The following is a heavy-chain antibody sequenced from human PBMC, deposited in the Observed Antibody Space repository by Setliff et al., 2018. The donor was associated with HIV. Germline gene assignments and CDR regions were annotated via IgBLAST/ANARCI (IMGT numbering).Heavy chain of an antibody. J-gene: IGHJ5*02. V-gene: IGHV1-3*01. CDR1: GYSFINHA. D-gene: IGHD2-15*01. Sequence: ASVKVSCKASGYSFINHAMHWVRQAPGQRLEWMGWINVGSGKTHYSQEFQGRVTITRDTSATTAYMELSSLTSEDTAVYYCARDGCSGQRCYFFNWFDPWGQGTLVTVSS. CDR3: ARDGCSGQRCYFFNWFDP. CDR2: INVGSGKT.